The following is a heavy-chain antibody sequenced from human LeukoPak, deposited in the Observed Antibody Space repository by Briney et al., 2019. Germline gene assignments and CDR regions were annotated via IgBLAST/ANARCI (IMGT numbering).Heavy chain of an antibody. Sequence: PSEALSLTCTVSGGSISSGGYYWSWIRQHPGKGLEWIGYIYYSGSTYYNPSLKSRVTISVDTSKNQFSPKLSSVTAADTAVYYCARCRVHCSSTSCYGNWFDPWGQGTLVTVSS. CDR2: IYYSGST. V-gene: IGHV4-31*03. CDR1: GGSISSGGYY. D-gene: IGHD2-2*01. CDR3: ARCRVHCSSTSCYGNWFDP. J-gene: IGHJ5*02.